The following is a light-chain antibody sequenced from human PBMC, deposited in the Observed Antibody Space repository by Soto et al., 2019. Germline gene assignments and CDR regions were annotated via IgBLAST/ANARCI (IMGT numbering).Light chain of an antibody. J-gene: IGKJ5*01. Sequence: DIQMTQSPSTLSASVGDRVTITCRASQSVSSWLAWYQQKPGKAPTLLIHTASTLQSGVPSRFSGSGSGTDFTLTISSLQPEDFATYYCQQSYSTPITFGQGTRLEI. V-gene: IGKV1-5*03. CDR2: TAS. CDR1: QSVSSW. CDR3: QQSYSTPIT.